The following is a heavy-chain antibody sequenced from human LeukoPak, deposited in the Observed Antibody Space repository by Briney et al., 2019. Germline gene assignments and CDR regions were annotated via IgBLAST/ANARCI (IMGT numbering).Heavy chain of an antibody. CDR3: ASPVGVEGGSYVAGPHLAHQ. Sequence: SETLSLTCTVSGGSISIYYWSWIRQPPGKGLEWIAEINHSGSTNYNPSLKSRVTISVDTSKNQFSLKLSSVTAADTAVYYCASPVGVEGGSYVAGPHLAHQWGQGTLVTVSS. V-gene: IGHV4-34*01. J-gene: IGHJ4*02. D-gene: IGHD1-26*01. CDR2: INHSGST. CDR1: GGSISIYY.